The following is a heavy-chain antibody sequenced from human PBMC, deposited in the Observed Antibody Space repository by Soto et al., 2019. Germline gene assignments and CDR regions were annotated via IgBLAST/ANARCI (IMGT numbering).Heavy chain of an antibody. CDR2: IFPRDSDT. Sequence: GESLKISCKASGFDFTDYWIAWVRQMPGKGLEWVGIIFPRDSDTRSSPSFQGQVTISADKSISTAYLQWTGLKASDSAMYFCARSPSVIRGVILDYWGQGSLVTVSS. V-gene: IGHV5-51*01. CDR3: ARSPSVIRGVILDY. D-gene: IGHD3-10*01. CDR1: GFDFTDYW. J-gene: IGHJ4*02.